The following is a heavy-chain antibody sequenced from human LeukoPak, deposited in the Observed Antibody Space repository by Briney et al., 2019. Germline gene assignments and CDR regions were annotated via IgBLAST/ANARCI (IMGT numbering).Heavy chain of an antibody. D-gene: IGHD6-6*01. Sequence: ASVKVSCKASGYTFTSYYMHWVRPAPGQGLEWMGIINPSGGSTSYAQKFQGRVTMTRNTSTSTVYMELSSLRSEDTAVYYCARGAARAGSGMDVWGQGTTVTVSS. J-gene: IGHJ6*02. V-gene: IGHV1-46*01. CDR3: ARGAARAGSGMDV. CDR1: GYTFTSYY. CDR2: INPSGGST.